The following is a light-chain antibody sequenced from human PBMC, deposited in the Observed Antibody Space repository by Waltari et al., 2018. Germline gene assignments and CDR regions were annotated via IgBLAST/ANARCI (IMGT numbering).Light chain of an antibody. CDR1: QSLLYSADNHDY. V-gene: IGKV4-1*01. CDR2: WAS. Sequence: IVMTQSPDSLAVSLGERATINCKSSQSLLYSADNHDYVAWYPQKPGQPPKLLICWASNREPGVPDRCSGGGSGTEFTLTGDSLQAEDVAIYYCQQFYTATRTFGQGTRVEIK. CDR3: QQFYTATRT. J-gene: IGKJ1*01.